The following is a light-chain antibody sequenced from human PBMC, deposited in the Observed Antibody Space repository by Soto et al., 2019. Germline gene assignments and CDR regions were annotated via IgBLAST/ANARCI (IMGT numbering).Light chain of an antibody. Sequence: EMVLTQSPGTLSLSPGERATLSCRASQSVSSSYFAWYQQKPGQPPTLLIYGASSRDTGIPDRFSGSASGTDSTLTISRLEPEDFAVYYCQQYGSSPSWTFGQAAKVDIK. CDR2: GAS. J-gene: IGKJ1*01. V-gene: IGKV3-20*01. CDR1: QSVSSSY. CDR3: QQYGSSPSWT.